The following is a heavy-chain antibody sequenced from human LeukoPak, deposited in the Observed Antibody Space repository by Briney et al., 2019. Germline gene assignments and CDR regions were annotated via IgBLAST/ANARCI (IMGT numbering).Heavy chain of an antibody. CDR3: ARIPFRVVAVAGTRDY. D-gene: IGHD6-19*01. CDR2: INHSGST. J-gene: IGHJ4*02. CDR1: GGSFSGYY. V-gene: IGHV4-34*01. Sequence: PSETLSLTCAVYGGSFSGYYWSWIRQPPGKGLEWIGEINHSGSTNYNPSPKSRVTISVDTSKNQFSLKLSSVTAADTAVYYCARIPFRVVAVAGTRDYWGQGTLVTVSS.